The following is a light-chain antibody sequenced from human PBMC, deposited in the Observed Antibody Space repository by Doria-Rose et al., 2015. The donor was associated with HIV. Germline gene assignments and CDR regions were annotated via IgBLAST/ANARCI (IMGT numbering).Light chain of an antibody. CDR1: QSLLYTSKNY. CDR3: QQYYDTPS. V-gene: IGKV4-1*01. Sequence: DIQVTQSPESLGMSLGERATLNCKSNQSLLYTSKNYIAWYQQKPGQPPKLLIYWASTRQSGVPARFSGSGSGTDFTLTINSLEAEDVAVYYCQQYYDTPSFGPGTTVDIK. CDR2: WAS. J-gene: IGKJ3*01.